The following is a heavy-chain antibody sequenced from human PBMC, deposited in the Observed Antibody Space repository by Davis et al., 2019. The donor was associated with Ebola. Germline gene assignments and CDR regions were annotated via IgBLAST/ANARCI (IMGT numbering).Heavy chain of an antibody. Sequence: MPGGSLRLSCTVSGGSISSYYWSWIRQPPGKGLEWIGYIYYSGSTNYNPSLKSRVTISVDTSKNQFSLKLSSVTAADTAVYYCARGPESYYYDSSGYYSRPTRFDYWGQGTLVTVSS. V-gene: IGHV4-59*01. D-gene: IGHD3-22*01. J-gene: IGHJ4*02. CDR3: ARGPESYYYDSSGYYSRPTRFDY. CDR2: IYYSGST. CDR1: GGSISSYY.